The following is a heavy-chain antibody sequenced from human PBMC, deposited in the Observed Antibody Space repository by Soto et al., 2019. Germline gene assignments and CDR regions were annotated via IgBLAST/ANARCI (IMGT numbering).Heavy chain of an antibody. J-gene: IGHJ3*02. CDR2: IYYSGST. CDR1: GGSISSYY. V-gene: IGHV4-59*01. Sequence: NLSLTCTVSGGSISSYYWSWIRQPPGKGLEWIGYIYYSGSTNYNPSLKSRVTISVDTSKNQFSLKLSYVTAADTAVYYCATYRKFFQIWGQGTKVTVSS. CDR3: ATYRKFFQI.